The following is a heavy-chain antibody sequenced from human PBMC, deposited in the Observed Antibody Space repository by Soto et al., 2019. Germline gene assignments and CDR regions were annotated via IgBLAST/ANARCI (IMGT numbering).Heavy chain of an antibody. J-gene: IGHJ6*02. V-gene: IGHV3-21*01. CDR3: ARDYFVYCGRECRLSYYYGMDV. Sequence: PGGSLRLSCAASAFTFSSYNMNWVRQAPGKGLEWVSSISSSSSYIYYADAVKGRFTISRDNAKNSLYLQMNSLRAEDTAVYYCARDYFVYCGRECRLSYYYGMDVWGQGTKVTVYS. CDR1: AFTFSSYN. D-gene: IGHD2-21*01. CDR2: ISSSSSYI.